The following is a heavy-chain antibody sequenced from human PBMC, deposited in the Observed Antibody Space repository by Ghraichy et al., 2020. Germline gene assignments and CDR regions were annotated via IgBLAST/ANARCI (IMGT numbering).Heavy chain of an antibody. CDR1: GFTFSSYW. CDR2: IKQDGSEK. Sequence: LSLTCAASGFTFSSYWMSWVRQAPGKGLEWVANIKQDGSEKYYVDSVKGRFTISRDNAKNSLYLQMNSLRAEDTAVYYCARDDVSVGATKDYWGQGTLDTVAS. V-gene: IGHV3-7*01. D-gene: IGHD1-26*01. CDR3: ARDDVSVGATKDY. J-gene: IGHJ4*02.